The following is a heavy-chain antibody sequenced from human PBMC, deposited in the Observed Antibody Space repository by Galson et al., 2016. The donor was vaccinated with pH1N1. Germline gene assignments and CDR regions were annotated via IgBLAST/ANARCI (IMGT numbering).Heavy chain of an antibody. J-gene: IGHJ4*02. CDR2: ISHHGENI. D-gene: IGHD6-13*01. CDR1: GLPFSTYG. CDR3: AKGASAAATLDY. Sequence: SLRLSCAASGLPFSTYGMHWVRQAPGKGLEWLAVISHHGENIHYADSVKGRFTISRDNSKNTLLLQMSRLRSQDTAVYYCAKGASAAATLDYWGRGTLLTVSS. V-gene: IGHV3-30*18.